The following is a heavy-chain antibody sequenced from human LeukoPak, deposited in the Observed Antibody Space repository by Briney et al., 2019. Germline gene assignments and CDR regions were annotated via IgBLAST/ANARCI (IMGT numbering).Heavy chain of an antibody. D-gene: IGHD6-19*01. CDR1: GFTFSSYA. V-gene: IGHV3-23*01. J-gene: IGHJ4*02. CDR3: AKDRLIAYSSGSQVIDY. CDR2: ISGSGGST. Sequence: GGSLRLSCAASGFTFSSYAMSWVRQAPGKGLEWVSAISGSGGSTYYADSVKGRFTISRDNSKNTLYLQMNSLRAEDTAVYYCAKDRLIAYSSGSQVIDYWGQGTLVTVSS.